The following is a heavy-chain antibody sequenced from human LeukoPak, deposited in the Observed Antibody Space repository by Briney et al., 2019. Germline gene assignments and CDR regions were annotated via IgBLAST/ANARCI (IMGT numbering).Heavy chain of an antibody. CDR1: GFTFSDYS. J-gene: IGHJ1*01. CDR3: ARDMTTATTCYLQH. CDR2: ISSRSTYR. D-gene: IGHD4-17*01. V-gene: IGHV3-21*06. Sequence: GGSLRLSCAASGFTFSDYSMNWVRQAPGKGLEWVSSISSRSTYRYYADSVKGRFTICRDNAKNSLCLQMNSLRAEDTAVYYCARDMTTATTCYLQHWGQGTLVTVSS.